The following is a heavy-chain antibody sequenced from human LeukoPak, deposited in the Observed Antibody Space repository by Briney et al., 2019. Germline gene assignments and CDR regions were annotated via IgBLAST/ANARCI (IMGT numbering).Heavy chain of an antibody. CDR1: GFTFSSYS. D-gene: IGHD5-18*01. Sequence: GGSLRLSCAASGFTFSSYSMNWVRQAPGKGLEWVSSISSSSSYIYYADSVKGRFTISRGNAKNSLYLQMNSLRAEDTAVYYCAREENSYGPTDYWGQGTLVTVSS. CDR2: ISSSSSYI. V-gene: IGHV3-21*01. J-gene: IGHJ4*02. CDR3: AREENSYGPTDY.